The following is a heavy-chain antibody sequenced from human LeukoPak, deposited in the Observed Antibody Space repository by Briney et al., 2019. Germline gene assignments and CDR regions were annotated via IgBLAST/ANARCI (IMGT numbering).Heavy chain of an antibody. CDR1: GFTFSSYW. CDR2: IKQDGSEK. D-gene: IGHD3-10*01. CDR3: ARDKGMVRGVIGY. V-gene: IGHV3-7*03. J-gene: IGHJ4*02. Sequence: PGGSLRLSCAASGFTFSSYWMSWVRQAPGKGLEWVANIKQDGSEKYYVDSVKGRFTISRDNAKNSLYLQMNSLRAEDTAVYYCARDKGMVRGVIGYWGQGTLVTVSS.